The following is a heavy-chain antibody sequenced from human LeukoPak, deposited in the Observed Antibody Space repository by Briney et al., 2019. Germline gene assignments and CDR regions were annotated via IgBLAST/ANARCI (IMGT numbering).Heavy chain of an antibody. Sequence: GGSLRLYCAASGFIFNSYGMHWVRQAPGKGLEWVAFIRYDGSNKYYADSVKGRFTISRDNSKNTLYLQMNSLRAEDTAVYYCARGGSYLSAFDIWGQGTMVTVSS. D-gene: IGHD1-26*01. CDR2: IRYDGSNK. V-gene: IGHV3-30*02. CDR1: GFIFNSYG. CDR3: ARGGSYLSAFDI. J-gene: IGHJ3*02.